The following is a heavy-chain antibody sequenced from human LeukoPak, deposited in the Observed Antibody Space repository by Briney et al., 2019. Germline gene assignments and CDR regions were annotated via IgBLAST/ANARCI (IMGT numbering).Heavy chain of an antibody. CDR2: INHSGST. CDR3: ARELVVVIISPEYYFDY. J-gene: IGHJ4*02. CDR1: GGSFSGYY. D-gene: IGHD3-22*01. Sequence: SEILSLTCAVYGGSFSGYYWSWIRQPPGKGLEWIGEINHSGSTNYNPSLKSRVTISVDTSKNQFSLKLSSVTAADTAVYYCARELVVVIISPEYYFDYWGQGTLVTVSS. V-gene: IGHV4-34*01.